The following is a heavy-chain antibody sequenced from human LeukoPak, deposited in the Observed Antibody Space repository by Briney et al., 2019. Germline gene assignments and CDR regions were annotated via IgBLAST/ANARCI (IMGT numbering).Heavy chain of an antibody. CDR2: IYHSGST. CDR1: GGSISSSNW. CDR3: ARHAPLGYCSGGSCYSGDAFDI. V-gene: IGHV4-4*02. Sequence: SETLSLTCAVSGGSISSSNWWSWVRQPPGKGLEWIGEIYHSGSTNYNPSLKSRVTISVDKSKNQSSLKLSSVTAADTAVYYCARHAPLGYCSGGSCYSGDAFDIWGQGTMVTVSS. J-gene: IGHJ3*02. D-gene: IGHD2-15*01.